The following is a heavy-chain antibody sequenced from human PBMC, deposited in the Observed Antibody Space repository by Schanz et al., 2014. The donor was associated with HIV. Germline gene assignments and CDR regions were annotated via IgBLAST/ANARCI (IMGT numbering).Heavy chain of an antibody. J-gene: IGHJ4*02. CDR1: GFTFSSYA. D-gene: IGHD3-9*01. CDR3: AKADEIRHFDWYHPPFDS. Sequence: EVQLLESGGGLVQPGGSLRLSCAASGFTFSSYAMTWVRQAPGKGLDWVSTISGSGDRTYYAESVRGRVTISRDNSKNILYLQMSNLRAEDTAVYYCAKADEIRHFDWYHPPFDSWGQGTLVIVSS. CDR2: ISGSGDRT. V-gene: IGHV3-23*01.